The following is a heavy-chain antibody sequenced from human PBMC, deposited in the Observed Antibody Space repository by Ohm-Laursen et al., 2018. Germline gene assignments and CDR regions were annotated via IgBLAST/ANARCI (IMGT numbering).Heavy chain of an antibody. Sequence: SLRLSCTASGFTFSDYYMSWIRQAPGKGLEWASYISSSGSTIYYADSVKGRFTISRDKAKNSLYLQMHSLRAEDTAVYYCARDTPPYGGNVGDYWGQGTLVTVSS. CDR3: ARDTPPYGGNVGDY. CDR1: GFTFSDYY. CDR2: ISSSGSTI. V-gene: IGHV3-11*04. J-gene: IGHJ4*02. D-gene: IGHD4-23*01.